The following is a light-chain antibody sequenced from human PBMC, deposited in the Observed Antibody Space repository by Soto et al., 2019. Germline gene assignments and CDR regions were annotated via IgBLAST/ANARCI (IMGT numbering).Light chain of an antibody. Sequence: QSVLNKPASGTRSAGESIPITYTGTSSGVGTYDYVSWYQQYPDKAPKLIIYEVTQRPSGVSNRFSGSKSGNTASLTISGLQAEDEADYYCSSHTSVNTRVFGTGTKVTVL. CDR2: EVT. J-gene: IGLJ1*01. CDR3: SSHTSVNTRV. V-gene: IGLV2-14*01. CDR1: SSGVGTYDY.